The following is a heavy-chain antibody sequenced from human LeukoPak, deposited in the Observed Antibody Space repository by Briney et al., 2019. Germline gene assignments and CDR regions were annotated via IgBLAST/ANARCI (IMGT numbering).Heavy chain of an antibody. V-gene: IGHV1-69*04. CDR1: GGTFSSYA. CDR2: IIPILGIA. D-gene: IGHD3-22*01. CDR3: ARESAGYYYDSSGYYPFDY. Sequence: SVKVSCKASGGTFSSYAISWVRQAPGQGLEWMGRIIPILGIANYAQKFQGRVTITADKSTSTAYMDLSSLRSEGTAVYYCARESAGYYYDSSGYYPFDYWGQGTLVTVSS. J-gene: IGHJ4*02.